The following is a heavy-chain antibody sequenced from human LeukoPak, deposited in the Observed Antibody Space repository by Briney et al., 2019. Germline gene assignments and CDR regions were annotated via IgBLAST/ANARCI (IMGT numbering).Heavy chain of an antibody. D-gene: IGHD3-22*01. CDR3: AREGYYDSSGYIDAFDI. CDR2: ISSSSSYI. CDR1: GFTFSSYS. J-gene: IGHJ3*02. Sequence: GGSLRLSCAASGFTFSSYSMNWVRQAPRKGLEWVSSISSSSSYIYYADSVKGRFTISRDNAKNSLYLQMNSLRADDTAVYYCAREGYYDSSGYIDAFDIWGQGTMVTVSS. V-gene: IGHV3-21*01.